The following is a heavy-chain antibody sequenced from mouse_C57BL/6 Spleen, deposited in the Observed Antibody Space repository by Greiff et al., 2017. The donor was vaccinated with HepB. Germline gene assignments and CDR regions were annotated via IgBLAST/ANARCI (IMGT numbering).Heavy chain of an antibody. D-gene: IGHD1-1*01. V-gene: IGHV1-69*01. CDR2: IDPSDSYT. CDR3: ASHYYGSRGLWYFDV. CDR1: GYTFTSYW. J-gene: IGHJ1*03. Sequence: QVQLQQPGAELVMPGASVKLSCKASGYTFTSYWMHWVKQRPGQGLEWIGEIDPSDSYTNYNQKFKGKSTLTVDKSSSTAYMQLSSLTSEDSAVYYCASHYYGSRGLWYFDVWGTGTTVTVSS.